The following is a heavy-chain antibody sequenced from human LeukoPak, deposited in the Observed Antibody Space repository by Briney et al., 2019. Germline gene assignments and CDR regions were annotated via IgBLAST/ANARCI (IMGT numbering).Heavy chain of an antibody. Sequence: SQTLSLTCVISGDSLSSSGDAWNWIRQSPSGRLEWLGRTYQRSKWSSDYALSVRSRITVDPDTSKNQFPLQLYSVTPEDTAVYYCARGRASAFDYWDQGTLVTVSS. CDR1: GDSLSSSGDA. CDR3: ARGRASAFDY. J-gene: IGHJ4*02. D-gene: IGHD6-13*01. CDR2: TYQRSKWSS. V-gene: IGHV6-1*01.